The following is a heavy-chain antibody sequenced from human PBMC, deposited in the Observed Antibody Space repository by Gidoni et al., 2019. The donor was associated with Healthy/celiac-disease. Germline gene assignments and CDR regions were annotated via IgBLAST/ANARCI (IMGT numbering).Heavy chain of an antibody. CDR2: IYYSGST. J-gene: IGHJ5*02. D-gene: IGHD2-15*01. V-gene: IGHV4-39*01. CDR3: ASSRGIVVVVAASGGWFDP. Sequence: QLQLQESGPGLVKPSETLSLTCTVSGGSISSSSYYWGWIRQPPGKGLEWIGSIYYSGSTSYNPSLKSRVTISVDTSKNQFSLKLSSVTAADTAVYYCASSRGIVVVVAASGGWFDPWGQGTLVTVSS. CDR1: GGSISSSSYY.